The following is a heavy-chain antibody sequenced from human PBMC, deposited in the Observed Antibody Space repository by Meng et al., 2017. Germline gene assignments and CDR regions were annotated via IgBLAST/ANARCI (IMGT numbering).Heavy chain of an antibody. D-gene: IGHD3-22*01. V-gene: IGHV1-2*06. J-gene: IGHJ4*02. CDR3: ARGTGYYDSSGKVDY. Sequence: QGQLVQSGAEVKKPGAPVKVSCKASGYTFPGYYMHWVRQAPGQGLEWMGRINPNSGGTNYAQKFQGRVTMTRDTSISTAYMELSRLRSDDTAVYYCARGTGYYDSSGKVDYWGQGTLVTVSS. CDR1: GYTFPGYY. CDR2: INPNSGGT.